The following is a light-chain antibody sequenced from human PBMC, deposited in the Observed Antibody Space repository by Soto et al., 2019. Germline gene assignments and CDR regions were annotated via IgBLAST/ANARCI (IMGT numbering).Light chain of an antibody. CDR3: QQYHRSSIT. CDR2: DAS. CDR1: QSLNNY. J-gene: IGKJ5*01. V-gene: IGKV1-5*01. Sequence: DIQMTQSPSTLSASVGDRVTITCRASQSLNNYLAWYQQTPGEAPKLLIYDASTLERGVPSRFSGTGSGTEFTLTISSLHPDDFATYYCQQYHRSSITFGQGTRLEIK.